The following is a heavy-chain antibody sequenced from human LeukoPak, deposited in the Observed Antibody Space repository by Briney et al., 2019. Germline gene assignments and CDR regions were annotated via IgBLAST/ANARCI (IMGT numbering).Heavy chain of an antibody. V-gene: IGHV5-51*01. CDR2: IYPGDSDT. D-gene: IGHD3-22*01. J-gene: IGHJ4*02. CDR3: ARQYYDSSGYHLYFDY. Sequence: GESLKISCKGSGYSFTSYWIGWVRQMPGKRLEWMGIIYPGDSDTRYSPSFQGQVTISADKSISTAYLQWSSLKASDTATYYCARQYYDSSGYHLYFDYWGQGTLVTVSS. CDR1: GYSFTSYW.